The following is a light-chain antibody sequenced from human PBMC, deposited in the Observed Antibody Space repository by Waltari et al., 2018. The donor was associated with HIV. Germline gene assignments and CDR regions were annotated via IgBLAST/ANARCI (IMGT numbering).Light chain of an antibody. J-gene: IGLJ1*01. CDR1: SSDVGGYNY. CDR3: SSYTSSSTLV. CDR2: DVS. Sequence: ITISCTGTSSDVGGYNYVSWYQQHPGKAPKLMIYDVSNRPSGVSNRFSGSKSGNTASLTISGLQAEDEADYYCSSYTSSSTLVFGTGTKVTVL. V-gene: IGLV2-14*03.